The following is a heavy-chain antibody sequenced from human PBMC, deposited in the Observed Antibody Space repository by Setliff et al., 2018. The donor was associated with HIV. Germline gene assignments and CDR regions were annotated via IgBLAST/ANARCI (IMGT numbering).Heavy chain of an antibody. J-gene: IGHJ6*03. CDR2: INPNSGGT. V-gene: IGHV1-2*02. D-gene: IGHD6-19*01. Sequence: ASVKVSCKASGYTFTGYYMHWVRQAPGQGLEWMGWINPNSGGTNYAQNFQGRVTMTRDTSISTAYMELSRLRSDDTAVYYCARDLVAVANTFYYYYMDVWGKGTTVTAP. CDR1: GYTFTGYY. CDR3: ARDLVAVANTFYYYYMDV.